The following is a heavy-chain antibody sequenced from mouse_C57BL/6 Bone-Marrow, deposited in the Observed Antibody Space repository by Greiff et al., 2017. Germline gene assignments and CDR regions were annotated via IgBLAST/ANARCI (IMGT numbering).Heavy chain of an antibody. Sequence: EVQLQESGGGLVQPGGSLKLSCAASGFTFSDYYMYWVRQTPEKRLEWVAYISNGGGSTYYPDPVKGRFTISRDNAKNTLYLQMSRLKSEDTAMYYCARHRSTMVTFSWFAYWGQGTLVTVSA. CDR1: GFTFSDYY. CDR3: ARHRSTMVTFSWFAY. CDR2: ISNGGGST. J-gene: IGHJ3*01. D-gene: IGHD2-1*01. V-gene: IGHV5-12*01.